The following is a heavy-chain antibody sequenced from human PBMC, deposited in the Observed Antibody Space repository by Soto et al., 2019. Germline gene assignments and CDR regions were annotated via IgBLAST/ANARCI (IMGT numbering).Heavy chain of an antibody. J-gene: IGHJ6*02. CDR1: GFTFSGSA. D-gene: IGHD3-3*01. Sequence: GGSLRLSCAASGFTFSGSAVHWVRQASGKGLEWVGRIGNKANSYATTYAASVKGRFTISRDDSKNTAYLQMNSLRAEDTAVYYCARDHNLVNGVEWLLGDYYYYGMDVWGQGTTVTVSS. CDR3: ARDHNLVNGVEWLLGDYYYYGMDV. V-gene: IGHV3-73*01. CDR2: IGNKANSYAT.